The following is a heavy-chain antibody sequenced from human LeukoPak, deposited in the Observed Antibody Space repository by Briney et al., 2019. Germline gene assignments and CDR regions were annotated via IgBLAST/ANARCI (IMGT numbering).Heavy chain of an antibody. CDR3: ARTESSYYDSSGWNDAFDI. D-gene: IGHD3-22*01. J-gene: IGHJ3*02. V-gene: IGHV1-18*01. CDR1: GYTFTSYG. CDR2: ISAYNGNT. Sequence: ASVKVSCKASGYTFTSYGISWVRQAPGQGLEWMGWISAYNGNTNYAQKFQGRVTMTRDTSISTAYMELSRLRSDDTAVYYCARTESSYYDSSGWNDAFDIWGQGTMVTVSS.